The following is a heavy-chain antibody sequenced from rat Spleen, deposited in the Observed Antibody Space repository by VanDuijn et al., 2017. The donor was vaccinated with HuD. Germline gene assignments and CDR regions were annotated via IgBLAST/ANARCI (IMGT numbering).Heavy chain of an antibody. CDR1: GFTFSNYD. V-gene: IGHV5-25*01. CDR3: ARRGYFSSYISDYFVMGA. CDR2: ISTTGGSN. J-gene: IGHJ4*01. Sequence: EVQLVESGGGFVQPGRSLKLSCAASGFTFSNYDMAWVRQAPTKGLEWVASISTTGGSNYYRDSVKGRFTVSRDNAKSTLYLQMDSLRSEDTATYYCARRGYFSSYISDYFVMGAWGQGASVTVSS. D-gene: IGHD1-2*01.